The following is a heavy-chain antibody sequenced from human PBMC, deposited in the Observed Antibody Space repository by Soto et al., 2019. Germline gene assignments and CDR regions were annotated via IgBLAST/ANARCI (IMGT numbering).Heavy chain of an antibody. CDR1: GGSISSGGYY. V-gene: IGHV4-31*03. CDR3: ARDGYCTNGVCCGGGGTFVY. Sequence: SETLSLTCTVSGGSISSGGYYWSWIRQHPGKGLEWIGYIYYSGSTYYNPSLKSRVTISVDTSKNQVSLKLSSVTAADTAVYYCARDGYCTNGVCCGGGGTFVYWGQGTLVTVSS. J-gene: IGHJ4*02. D-gene: IGHD2-8*01. CDR2: IYYSGST.